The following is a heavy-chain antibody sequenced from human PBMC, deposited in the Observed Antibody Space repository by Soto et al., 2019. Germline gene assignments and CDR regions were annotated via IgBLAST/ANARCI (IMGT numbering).Heavy chain of an antibody. CDR3: AKWGQGPASGPNFDF. Sequence: SGKVSCKTSGYTFTNYDINWVRQAPGQGLEWMGWMNPNSGNTGYAQQFQGRVSMTSNTAISTAYMELSGLRSEDSGMYFCAKWGQGPASGPNFDFWGQGTLVTVSS. CDR1: GYTFTNYD. CDR2: MNPNSGNT. V-gene: IGHV1-8*01. D-gene: IGHD6-13*01. J-gene: IGHJ4*02.